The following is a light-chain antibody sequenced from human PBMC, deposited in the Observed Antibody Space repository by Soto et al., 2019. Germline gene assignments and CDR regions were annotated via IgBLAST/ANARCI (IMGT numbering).Light chain of an antibody. V-gene: IGKV3-20*01. Sequence: EIVLTQSPGTLSLSPGERATLSCRASQSGRNSYLAGYQQKPGQAPRLLIYGASGRATGIPDRFIGSGSGTDFTLTISRLEPKEFAVYYCQQFGRSPYTFGQGTKLEI. CDR2: GAS. CDR1: QSGRNSY. CDR3: QQFGRSPYT. J-gene: IGKJ2*01.